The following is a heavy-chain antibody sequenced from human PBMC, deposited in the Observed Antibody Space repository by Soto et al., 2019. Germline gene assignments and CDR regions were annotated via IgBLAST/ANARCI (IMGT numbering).Heavy chain of an antibody. Sequence: QVQLVQSGAEVKKPGASVKVSCKASGYTFTSYGISWVRQAPGQGLEWMGWISAYNGNTKNAQKPQXXXSXXTDTPTSKAYMELRSLRSDDTAVYYCARDSPPFDYWGQGTLVTVSS. CDR3: ARDSPPFDY. CDR2: ISAYNGNT. CDR1: GYTFTSYG. J-gene: IGHJ4*02. V-gene: IGHV1-18*01.